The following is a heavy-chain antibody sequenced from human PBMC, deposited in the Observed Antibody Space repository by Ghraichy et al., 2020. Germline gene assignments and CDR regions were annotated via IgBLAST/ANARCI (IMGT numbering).Heavy chain of an antibody. V-gene: IGHV4-34*01. CDR3: ARGVGASPWFAD. J-gene: IGHJ4*02. Sequence: SQTLSLTCAVSDGSFSGYYWNWIRQPPGRGLEWMGEINHSGNTNYNPSLKSQATISLDTSQNQFYLKLSSVTAADTAVYYCARGVGASPWFADWGPGNLVTVAS. CDR1: DGSFSGYY. CDR2: INHSGNT. D-gene: IGHD1-26*01.